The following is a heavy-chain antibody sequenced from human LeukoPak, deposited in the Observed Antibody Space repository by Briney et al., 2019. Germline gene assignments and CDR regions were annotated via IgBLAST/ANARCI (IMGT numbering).Heavy chain of an antibody. CDR3: VKGADLRAGRGYFDY. J-gene: IGHJ4*02. D-gene: IGHD4-17*01. Sequence: GGSLRLSSAHSGFTFINFAISWVRQAPGKGLEWVSGISGSGGSTYYADSVKGRFTISRDNSKNTLYLHMNSLRAEDTAIYYCVKGADLRAGRGYFDYWGQGTLVTVSS. CDR2: ISGSGGST. V-gene: IGHV3-23*01. CDR1: GFTFINFA.